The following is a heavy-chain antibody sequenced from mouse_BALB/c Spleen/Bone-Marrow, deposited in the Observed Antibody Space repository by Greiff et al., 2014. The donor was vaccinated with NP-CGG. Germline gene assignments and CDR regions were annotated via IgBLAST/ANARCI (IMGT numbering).Heavy chain of an antibody. CDR1: GDSITRGY. CDR3: ATGYYFDY. Sequence: EVKLVESGPSLVKPSQTLSLTCSVTGDSITRGYWNWIRKFPGNKLEYMGYITYSANTYYNPSLKSRLSITRDTSKNQYYLQLNSVTTEDTATYHCATGYYFDYWGQGTTLTVSS. CDR2: ITYSANT. D-gene: IGHD4-1*01. J-gene: IGHJ2*01. V-gene: IGHV3-8*02.